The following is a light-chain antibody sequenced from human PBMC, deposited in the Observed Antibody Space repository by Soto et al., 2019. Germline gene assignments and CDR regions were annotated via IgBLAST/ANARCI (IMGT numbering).Light chain of an antibody. V-gene: IGKV3-15*01. CDR1: QSVSRN. J-gene: IGKJ1*01. Sequence: EIVMTHSPATLSVSPCERATLSFSASQSVSRNLAWYQQKPGQAPRLLIYGASTRATGIPGRFSGSGSGTEFTLTISSLQSEDFAVYYCQHYNNWPPWTFGQGTKVDIK. CDR3: QHYNNWPPWT. CDR2: GAS.